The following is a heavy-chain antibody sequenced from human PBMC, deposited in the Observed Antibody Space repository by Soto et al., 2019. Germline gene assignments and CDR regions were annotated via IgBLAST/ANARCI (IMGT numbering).Heavy chain of an antibody. V-gene: IGHV4-34*01. J-gene: IGHJ4*02. CDR1: GGSFSGYY. D-gene: IGHD7-27*01. Sequence: QVQLQQWGAGLLKPSETLSLTCAVYGGSFSGYYWNWIRQPTGKGLEWIGEINHSRSTNYNPSLKSRVTLSVDTSKTQFSLKLSSVTAADTAVYYCARGWGRIFDYWGQGTLVTVSS. CDR3: ARGWGRIFDY. CDR2: INHSRST.